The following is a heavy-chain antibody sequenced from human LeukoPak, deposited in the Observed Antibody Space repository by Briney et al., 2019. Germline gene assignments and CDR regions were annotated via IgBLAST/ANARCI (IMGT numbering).Heavy chain of an antibody. CDR2: ISYDESNK. Sequence: GGSLRLSCAASGFTFSSYGMHWVRQAPGKGLEWVAVISYDESNKYYADSVKGRFTISRDNSKNTLYLQMNSLRAEDTAVYYCAKDTGDFWSGYYLPYWGQGTLVTVSS. V-gene: IGHV3-30*18. CDR1: GFTFSSYG. D-gene: IGHD3-3*01. CDR3: AKDTGDFWSGYYLPY. J-gene: IGHJ4*02.